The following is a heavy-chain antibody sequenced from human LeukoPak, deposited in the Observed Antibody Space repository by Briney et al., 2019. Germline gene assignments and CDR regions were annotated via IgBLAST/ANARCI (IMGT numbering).Heavy chain of an antibody. V-gene: IGHV1-3*01. J-gene: IGHJ4*02. CDR1: GYTFTSYA. D-gene: IGHD3-10*01. CDR2: INAGNGNT. CDR3: ARAESVWFGELPFDY. Sequence: ASVKVSCKASGYTFTSYAMHWVRQAPGQRLEWMGWINAGNGNTKYSQKFQGRVTITRDTSANTAYMELSSLRSEDTAVYYCARAESVWFGELPFDYWGQGTLVTVSS.